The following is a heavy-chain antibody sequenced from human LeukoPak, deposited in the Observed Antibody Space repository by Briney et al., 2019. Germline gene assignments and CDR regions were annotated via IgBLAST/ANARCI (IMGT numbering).Heavy chain of an antibody. Sequence: GASVKVSCKASGYTFTGYYMHWVRQAPGQGLEWMGWINPNSGGTNYAQKFQGRVTMTRDTSMSTAYMELSRLRSDDTAVYYCARVSSIVGATTFDYWGQGTLVTVSS. D-gene: IGHD1-26*01. CDR3: ARVSSIVGATTFDY. V-gene: IGHV1-2*02. CDR2: INPNSGGT. CDR1: GYTFTGYY. J-gene: IGHJ4*02.